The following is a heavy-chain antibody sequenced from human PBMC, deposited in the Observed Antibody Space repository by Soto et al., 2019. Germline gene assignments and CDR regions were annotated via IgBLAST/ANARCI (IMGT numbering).Heavy chain of an antibody. CDR2: IYHSGST. CDR3: ARVEGYYDFWSGSGYFDY. Sequence: QVQLQESGPGLVKPSGTLSLTCAVSGGSISSSNWWSWVRQPPGKGLEGLGEIYHSGSTNYNPPLKSRVTISVDKSKNQFSLKLSSVTAADTAVYYCARVEGYYDFWSGSGYFDYWGQGTLVTVSS. D-gene: IGHD3-3*01. J-gene: IGHJ4*02. CDR1: GGSISSSNW. V-gene: IGHV4-4*02.